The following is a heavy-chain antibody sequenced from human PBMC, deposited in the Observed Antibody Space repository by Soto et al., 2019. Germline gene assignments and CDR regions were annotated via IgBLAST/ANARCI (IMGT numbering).Heavy chain of an antibody. J-gene: IGHJ6*02. CDR3: AVGGNYLSLDV. D-gene: IGHD4-4*01. Sequence: VCCKASGYTFTSYYMHWVRLAPGQGLEWMGIINPDGGCTSYAQKFQDKIIMTRDTSTSTVYMEMSSLRSEDTAVYYCAVGGNYLSLDVWGQGTTVTVSS. CDR2: INPDGGCT. V-gene: IGHV1-46*01. CDR1: GYTFTSYY.